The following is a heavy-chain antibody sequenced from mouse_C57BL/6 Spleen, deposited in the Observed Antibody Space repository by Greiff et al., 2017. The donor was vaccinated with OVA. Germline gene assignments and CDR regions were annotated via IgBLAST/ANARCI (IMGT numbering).Heavy chain of an antibody. Sequence: EVKLQESGAELVRPGASVKLSCTASGFNIKDDYMHWVKQRPEQGLEWIGWIDPENGDTEYSSKFQGKATITADTASNTAYLQLSSLTSEDTAVYYWTTGRGYYGGYAMDYWGQGTSVTGSS. CDR3: TTGRGYYGGYAMDY. CDR2: IDPENGDT. CDR1: GFNIKDDY. J-gene: IGHJ4*01. D-gene: IGHD1-1*01. V-gene: IGHV14-4*01.